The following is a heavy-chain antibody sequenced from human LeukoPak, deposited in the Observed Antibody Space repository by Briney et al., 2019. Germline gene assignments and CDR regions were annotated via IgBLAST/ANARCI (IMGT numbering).Heavy chain of an antibody. Sequence: PSETLSLTCTVSGGSISSSSYYWGWIRQPPGKGLEWIGSIYYSGSTYYNPSLKSRVTISLDTSKNQFSLKLSSVTAADTAVYYCVRDYYGSGSWDVWGKGTTVTVSS. J-gene: IGHJ6*04. D-gene: IGHD3-10*01. CDR2: IYYSGST. CDR3: VRDYYGSGSWDV. V-gene: IGHV4-39*07. CDR1: GGSISSSSYY.